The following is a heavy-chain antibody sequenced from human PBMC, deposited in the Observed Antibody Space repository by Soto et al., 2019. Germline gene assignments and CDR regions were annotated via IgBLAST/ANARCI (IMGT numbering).Heavy chain of an antibody. Sequence: PGGSLRLSCAASGFTFRNYAMTWVRQAPGKGLEWVSGISGSGGTTFYAGSVKGRFPISRDNSKNTLYLQMNSLRAEDTAVYYCALRYCSRTTCPPLNSYFYMDFWGKGTTVTVSS. J-gene: IGHJ6*03. CDR3: ALRYCSRTTCPPLNSYFYMDF. V-gene: IGHV3-23*01. CDR1: GFTFRNYA. D-gene: IGHD2-2*01. CDR2: ISGSGGTT.